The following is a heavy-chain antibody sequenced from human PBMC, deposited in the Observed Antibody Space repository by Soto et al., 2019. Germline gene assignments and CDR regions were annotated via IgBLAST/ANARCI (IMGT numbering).Heavy chain of an antibody. J-gene: IGHJ4*02. Sequence: QVQLVESGGSVVQPGRSLRLSCAASGFAFSNYAMHWVRQAPGKGLEWVAFLSYDGSNKNYADSVKGRFTISRDNSKNTLHLQMNSLRVEDTAVYYCATLPVEPTSSFYYWGQGALVTVSS. CDR1: GFAFSNYA. D-gene: IGHD1-26*01. CDR3: ATLPVEPTSSFYY. CDR2: LSYDGSNK. V-gene: IGHV3-30-3*01.